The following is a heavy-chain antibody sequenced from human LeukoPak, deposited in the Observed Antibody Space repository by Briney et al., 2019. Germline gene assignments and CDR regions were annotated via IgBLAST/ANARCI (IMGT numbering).Heavy chain of an antibody. D-gene: IGHD1-26*01. CDR3: VRDQGAPDY. Sequence: GGSLRLSCAASGFTFSGYAMNWVRQAPGKGLEWISYISGDSSQIFYADSVKGRLTTSRDNAKNSLHLQMSSLRVEDTALYYCVRDQGAPDYWGQGTLLTVSS. V-gene: IGHV3-48*01. CDR1: GFTFSGYA. CDR2: ISGDSSQI. J-gene: IGHJ4*02.